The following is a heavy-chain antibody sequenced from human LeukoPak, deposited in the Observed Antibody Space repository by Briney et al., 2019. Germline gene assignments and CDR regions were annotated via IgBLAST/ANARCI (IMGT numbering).Heavy chain of an antibody. CDR1: GFTFSSYE. D-gene: IGHD1-26*01. Sequence: GESLRLSCAASGFTFSSYELNWVRQAPGKGLEWVSYISGSGSTIYYTDSVKGRFTISRDNAKNSLYLQMNGLRAEDTSVYYCARVSCSGSYFNWFAPWGQGTLVTVSS. CDR2: ISGSGSTI. V-gene: IGHV3-48*03. CDR3: ARVSCSGSYFNWFAP. J-gene: IGHJ5*02.